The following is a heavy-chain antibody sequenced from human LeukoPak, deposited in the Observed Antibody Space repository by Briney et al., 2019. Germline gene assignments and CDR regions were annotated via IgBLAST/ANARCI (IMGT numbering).Heavy chain of an antibody. CDR3: AKGPFGSCSSPSCYFFDY. CDR2: ISNDESNE. V-gene: IGHV3-30*18. CDR1: GFTFSGYE. D-gene: IGHD2-2*01. J-gene: IGHJ4*02. Sequence: GRSLRLSCSASGFTFSGYEILWVRQAPGKGREWVAVISNDESNEDYADSVKGRFTISRDNSKNTLYLEMNSLRVEDTAVYYCAKGPFGSCSSPSCYFFDYWGQGTLVSVSS.